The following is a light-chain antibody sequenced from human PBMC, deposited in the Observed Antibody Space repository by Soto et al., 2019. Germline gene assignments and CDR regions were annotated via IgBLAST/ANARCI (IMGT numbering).Light chain of an antibody. CDR1: QDISKN. CDR3: QQTKGFPLT. CDR2: AAS. J-gene: IGKJ4*01. V-gene: IGKV1-12*01. Sequence: DIQMTQSPSSLSASVGARVTITCRASQDISKNLAWYQQIPGKAPKLLIFAASTLQSGAPSRFSASGSGTYFILTVGGLQPEDAATYYCQQTKGFPLTFGGGTKVEIK.